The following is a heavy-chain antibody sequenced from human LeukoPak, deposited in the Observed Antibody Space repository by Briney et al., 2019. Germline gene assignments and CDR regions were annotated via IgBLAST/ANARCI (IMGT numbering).Heavy chain of an antibody. D-gene: IGHD3-22*01. CDR2: INSDGSNT. V-gene: IGHV3-74*01. CDR3: ARDLELVYYDSSGYDY. J-gene: IGHJ4*02. Sequence: GGSLRLSCAASGFTFSSYWMHWVRQVPGKGLVWFSRINSDGSNTRYADSVKGRFTSSRDNAKNTLYLQMNSLRAEDTAVYYCARDLELVYYDSSGYDYWGQGTLVIVSS. CDR1: GFTFSSYW.